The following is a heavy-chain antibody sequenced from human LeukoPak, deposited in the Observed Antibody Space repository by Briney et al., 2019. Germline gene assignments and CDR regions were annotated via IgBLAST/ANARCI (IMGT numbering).Heavy chain of an antibody. J-gene: IGHJ1*01. CDR1: GFTFSSYG. V-gene: IGHV3-30*02. D-gene: IGHD1-26*01. CDR2: IRYDGSNK. CDR3: ANIPGSSGSYGLYFQH. Sequence: PGGSLRLSCAASGFTFSSYGMHWVRQAPGKGLKWVAFIRYDGSNKYYADSVKGRFTISRDNSKNTLYLQMNSLRAEDTAVYYCANIPGSSGSYGLYFQHWGQGTLVTVSS.